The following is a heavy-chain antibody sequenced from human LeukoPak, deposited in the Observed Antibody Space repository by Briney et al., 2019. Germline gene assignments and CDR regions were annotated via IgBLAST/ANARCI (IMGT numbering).Heavy chain of an antibody. Sequence: GRSLRLSCAASGFTFSSYGMHWVRQAPGKGLEWVAVTSYDGSNKYYADSVKGRFTISRDNSKNTLYLQMNSLRAEDTAVYFCARVVNGYVDYWGQGTLVTVSS. CDR1: GFTFSSYG. CDR3: ARVVNGYVDY. V-gene: IGHV3-30*03. D-gene: IGHD2-8*01. J-gene: IGHJ4*02. CDR2: TSYDGSNK.